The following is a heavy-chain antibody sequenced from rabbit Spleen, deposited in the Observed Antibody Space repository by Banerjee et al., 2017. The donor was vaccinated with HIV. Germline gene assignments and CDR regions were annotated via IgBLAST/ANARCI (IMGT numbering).Heavy chain of an antibody. D-gene: IGHD5-1*01. CDR3: ARDLVEIIGWNFNL. CDR1: GFSFSSNW. J-gene: IGHJ4*01. CDR2: IDTSDGDT. Sequence: QEQLEESGGGLVKPGGTLTLTCTVSGFSFSSNWICWVRQAPGKGLEWIACIDTSDGDTDYANWPKGRFTISKASSTTVTLRMTSLTAADRATYLCARDLVEIIGWNFNLWGQGTLVTVS. V-gene: IGHV1S45*01.